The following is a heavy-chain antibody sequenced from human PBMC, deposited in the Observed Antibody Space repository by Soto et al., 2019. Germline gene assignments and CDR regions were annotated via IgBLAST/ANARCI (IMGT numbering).Heavy chain of an antibody. D-gene: IGHD4-4*01. CDR1: GDSVSSDSYY. V-gene: IGHV4-61*01. CDR2: INYRGST. Sequence: ETLSLTCSVSGDSVSSDSYYWSWIRQPPGKGLEWIGYINYRGSTNYNPSLRSRVTISIDTSKNQFSLKMTSVTAADTAVYYCARYNDHSIFSSWFDPWGLGTLVTVS. J-gene: IGHJ5*02. CDR3: ARYNDHSIFSSWFDP.